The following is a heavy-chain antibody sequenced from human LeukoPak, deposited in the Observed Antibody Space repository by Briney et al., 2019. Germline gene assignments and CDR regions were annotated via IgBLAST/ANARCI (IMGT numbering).Heavy chain of an antibody. Sequence: PSETLSLTCTVSGGSISSSSYYWGWIRQPPGKGLEWIGSIYYSGSTNYNPSLKSRVTISVDTSKNQFSLKLSSVTAADTAVYYCARGPPAVDIVATTTRSFNHRGDMDVWGQGTTVTVSS. CDR2: IYYSGST. V-gene: IGHV4-39*07. CDR1: GGSISSSSYY. CDR3: ARGPPAVDIVATTTRSFNHRGDMDV. J-gene: IGHJ6*02. D-gene: IGHD5-12*01.